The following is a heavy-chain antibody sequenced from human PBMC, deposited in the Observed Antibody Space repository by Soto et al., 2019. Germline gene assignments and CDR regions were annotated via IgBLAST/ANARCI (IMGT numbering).Heavy chain of an antibody. CDR1: GFTFDDYA. D-gene: IGHD2-2*02. Sequence: EVQLVESGGGLVQPGTSLRLSCAASGFTFDDYAMHWVRRAPGKGLEWVSGIVWNSGNIAYADSVKGRFTISRDNAKNSLYLQMNSLRTEDTALYYCARIPAAIGYMDVWGKGTTVTVSS. CDR2: IVWNSGNI. V-gene: IGHV3-9*01. J-gene: IGHJ6*03. CDR3: ARIPAAIGYMDV.